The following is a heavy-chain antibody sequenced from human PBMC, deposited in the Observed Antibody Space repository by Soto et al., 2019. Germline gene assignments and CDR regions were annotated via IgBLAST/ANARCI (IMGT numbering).Heavy chain of an antibody. CDR1: GYTFRNFG. CDR2: ISAYNANA. J-gene: IGHJ4*02. Sequence: QIQLLQSGAEVKKPGASVKVTCKASGYTFRNFGISWVRQAPGQGLEWMGWISAYNANANYAQKFHGRLTMTADTSTSPAYMELSRLRSDDTAVYYCAREKSYFDYWGEGTLVTVSS. CDR3: AREKSYFDY. V-gene: IGHV1-18*01.